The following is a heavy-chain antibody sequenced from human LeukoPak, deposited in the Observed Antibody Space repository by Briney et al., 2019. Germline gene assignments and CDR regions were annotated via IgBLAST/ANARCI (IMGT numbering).Heavy chain of an antibody. CDR2: LSRDGTTS. CDR1: GFTFSNFW. CDR3: ASGGRYYDISGYSDF. J-gene: IGHJ4*02. D-gene: IGHD3-22*01. Sequence: GGSLRLSCAASGFTFSNFWMHWVRQTPDKGLVWISRLSRDGTTSYYDDSVRGRFTISRDNAKNTLYLHMNSLRIEDTAVYFCASGGRYYDISGYSDFWGQGTLVTVSS. V-gene: IGHV3-74*01.